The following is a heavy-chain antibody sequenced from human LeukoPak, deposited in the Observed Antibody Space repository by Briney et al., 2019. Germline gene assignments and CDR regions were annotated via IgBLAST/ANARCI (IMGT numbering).Heavy chain of an antibody. D-gene: IGHD3-9*01. V-gene: IGHV3-21*03. CDR2: ISTSSTYI. Sequence: GGSLRLSCAASGFTFNSYNMNWVRQAPGKGLEWVSSISTSSTYIYYADSVKGRFTISRDNAKNSLYLQMNSLRAEDTAVYYCAREDHDLLTGSFDCWGQGALVTVSS. J-gene: IGHJ4*02. CDR1: GFTFNSYN. CDR3: AREDHDLLTGSFDC.